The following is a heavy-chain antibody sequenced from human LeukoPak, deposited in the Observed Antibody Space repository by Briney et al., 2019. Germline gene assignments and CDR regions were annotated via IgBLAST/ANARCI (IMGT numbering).Heavy chain of an antibody. CDR2: IWHDGSNK. CDR3: ARLRGYSDH. V-gene: IGHV3-33*01. D-gene: IGHD5-12*01. Sequence: PEGSLRLSCVASGFTFSTNVMHWVRQAPGKGLEWVALIWHDGSNKYYADSVKDRFTISRDNSKNTLYLQMNSLRAEDTAVYYCARLRGYSDHWGQGTLVTVSS. J-gene: IGHJ4*02. CDR1: GFTFSTNV.